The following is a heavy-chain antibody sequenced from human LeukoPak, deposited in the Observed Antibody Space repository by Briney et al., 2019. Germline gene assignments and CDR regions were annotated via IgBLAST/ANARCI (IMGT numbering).Heavy chain of an antibody. CDR2: LNQSGTT. J-gene: IGHJ4*02. Sequence: PSETLSLICAVSGGSFSGSYWSWVRPPPGKGLEWIGELNQSGTTNYNPSLNSRVTISVDTSENQFSLKLNSVTAADTAVYYCARQKPSTFRQYGRGRPFDYWGQGTLVTVSS. V-gene: IGHV4-34*01. CDR3: ARQKPSTFRQYGRGRPFDY. D-gene: IGHD4-11*01. CDR1: GGSFSGSY.